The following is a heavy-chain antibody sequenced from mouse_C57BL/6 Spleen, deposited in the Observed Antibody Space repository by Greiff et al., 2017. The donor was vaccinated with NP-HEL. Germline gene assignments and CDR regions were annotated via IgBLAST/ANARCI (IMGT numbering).Heavy chain of an antibody. Sequence: EVNVVESGGGLVKPGGSLKLSCAASGFTFSDYGMHWVRQAPEKGLEWVAYISSGSSTIYYADTVKGRFTISRDNAKNTLFLQMTSLRSEDTAMYYCARGYYGSSYAWFAYWGQGTLVTVSA. CDR3: ARGYYGSSYAWFAY. CDR2: ISSGSSTI. CDR1: GFTFSDYG. V-gene: IGHV5-17*01. J-gene: IGHJ3*01. D-gene: IGHD1-1*01.